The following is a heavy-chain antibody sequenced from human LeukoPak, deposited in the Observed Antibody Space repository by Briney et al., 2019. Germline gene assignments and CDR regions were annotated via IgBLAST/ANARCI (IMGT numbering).Heavy chain of an antibody. D-gene: IGHD2-2*01. Sequence: PSETLSLTCAVYGGSFSGYYWSWVRQLPGKGLEWIGEINHSGSTNYNPSLKSRVTISVDTSKNQFSLKVRSVTAADTAIYYCARRLHQLPIDYWGQGTLVTVSS. CDR1: GGSFSGYY. CDR2: INHSGST. V-gene: IGHV4-34*01. J-gene: IGHJ4*02. CDR3: ARRLHQLPIDY.